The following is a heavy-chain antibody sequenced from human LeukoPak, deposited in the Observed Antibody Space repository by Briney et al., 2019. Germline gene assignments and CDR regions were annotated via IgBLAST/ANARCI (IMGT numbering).Heavy chain of an antibody. CDR2: IRSKAYGGTT. V-gene: IGHV3-49*04. CDR3: TRDVGDIVVVPAATNFDY. J-gene: IGHJ4*02. Sequence: GGSLRLSCTASGFTFGDYAMSWVRQAPGKGLEWVGFIRSKAYGGTTEYAASVKGRFTISRDDSKSIAYLQMNSLKTEDTAVYYCTRDVGDIVVVPAATNFDYWGQGTLVTVSS. D-gene: IGHD2-2*01. CDR1: GFTFGDYA.